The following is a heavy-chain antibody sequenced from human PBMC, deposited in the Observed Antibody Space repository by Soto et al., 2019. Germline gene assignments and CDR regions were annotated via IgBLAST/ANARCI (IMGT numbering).Heavy chain of an antibody. CDR1: GYTFTSYG. J-gene: IGHJ5*02. Sequence: QVQLVQSGAEVKKPGASVKVSCTASGYTFTSYGISWVRQAPGQGLEWMGWISAYNGNTNYAQKLQGRVTMTTDTSTSTAYMELRSLRSDDTAVYYCARGYCSGGSCYRPVGWFDPWGQGTLVTVSS. CDR3: ARGYCSGGSCYRPVGWFDP. D-gene: IGHD2-15*01. CDR2: ISAYNGNT. V-gene: IGHV1-18*04.